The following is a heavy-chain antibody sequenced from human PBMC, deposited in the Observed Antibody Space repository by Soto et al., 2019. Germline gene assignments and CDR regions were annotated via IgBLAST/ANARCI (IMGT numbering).Heavy chain of an antibody. CDR1: GFMFSAYW. Sequence: EVQLVESGGGLVQPGGSLRLSCEASGFMFSAYWMSWVRQDPRKGLEWVATIRGGASDKFYVASVKGRLTISRDDAKNSLYLQMNSLRDEDTAVYYCVREDWHRFAHWGQGTLVTVSS. J-gene: IGHJ4*02. D-gene: IGHD2-21*01. CDR3: VREDWHRFAH. CDR2: IRGGASDK. V-gene: IGHV3-7*01.